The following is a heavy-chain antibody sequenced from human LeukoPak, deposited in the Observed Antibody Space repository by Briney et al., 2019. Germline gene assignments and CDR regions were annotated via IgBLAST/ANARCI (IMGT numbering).Heavy chain of an antibody. Sequence: GGSLRLSCAPSGFAFASYGMHWVRQAPGKGPEWVAFMLYDGSDTYYADSVKGRFTISRDNAKNSLYLQMNSLRAEDTAVYYCARDSYMVRGVIGGGTVYYYYGMDVWGQGTTVTVSS. V-gene: IGHV3-30*03. D-gene: IGHD3-10*01. J-gene: IGHJ6*02. CDR2: MLYDGSDT. CDR1: GFAFASYG. CDR3: ARDSYMVRGVIGGGTVYYYYGMDV.